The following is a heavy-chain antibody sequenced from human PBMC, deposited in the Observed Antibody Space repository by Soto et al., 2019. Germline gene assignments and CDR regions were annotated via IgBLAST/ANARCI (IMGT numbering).Heavy chain of an antibody. Sequence: QVQLQESGPGLVKPSDTLSLTCTVSGGYFSNYYWCWIRQAPGKGLEWIGYIYYSGSTNYNPSLKSRVTMSIDTSTNQFSLKLSSVTAADTAVYYCAREHGQNYGYPFDPWGQGTLVTDSS. V-gene: IGHV4-59*07. D-gene: IGHD5-18*01. J-gene: IGHJ5*02. CDR2: IYYSGST. CDR3: AREHGQNYGYPFDP. CDR1: GGYFSNYY.